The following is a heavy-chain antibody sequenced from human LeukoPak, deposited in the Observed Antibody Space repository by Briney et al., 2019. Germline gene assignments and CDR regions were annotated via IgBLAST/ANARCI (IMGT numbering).Heavy chain of an antibody. CDR3: ARLARGRWFDP. D-gene: IGHD6-6*01. J-gene: IGHJ5*02. CDR1: GDSIINYY. V-gene: IGHV4-59*08. CDR2: IYDSGST. Sequence: PSETLPLTCNTSGDSIINYYWSWIRQPPGRGLEWIGHIYDSGSTNYNPSLKSRVTISVDTAKNQFSLKVTSVTAADTAVYCCARLARGRWFDPWGQGTLVTVSS.